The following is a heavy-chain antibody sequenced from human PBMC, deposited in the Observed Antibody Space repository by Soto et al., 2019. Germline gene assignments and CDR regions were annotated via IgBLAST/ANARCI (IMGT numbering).Heavy chain of an antibody. J-gene: IGHJ6*02. CDR1: GFTFSSYA. D-gene: IGHD6-19*01. CDR3: ATGIAVAGVTFYYGMDV. Sequence: ESGGGVVQPGRSLRLSCAASGFTFSSYAMHWVRQAPGKGLEWVAVISYDGSNKYYADSVKGRFTISRDNSKNTLYLQMNSLRAEDTAVYYCATGIAVAGVTFYYGMDVWGQGTTVTVSS. CDR2: ISYDGSNK. V-gene: IGHV3-30-3*01.